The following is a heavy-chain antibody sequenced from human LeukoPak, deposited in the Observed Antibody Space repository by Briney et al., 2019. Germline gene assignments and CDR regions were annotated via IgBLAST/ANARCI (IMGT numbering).Heavy chain of an antibody. V-gene: IGHV3-23*01. D-gene: IGHD2-2*01. J-gene: IGHJ4*02. Sequence: GGSLRLSCAASGFTFTISAMSWVRQAPGKGLEWVSAISGSGGSTYYADSVKGRFTISRDNSKNTLYLQMDSLRAEDTAVYYCAKDPSSGTSPNDHYFDYWGQGTLVSVSS. CDR3: AKDPSSGTSPNDHYFDY. CDR1: GFTFTISA. CDR2: ISGSGGST.